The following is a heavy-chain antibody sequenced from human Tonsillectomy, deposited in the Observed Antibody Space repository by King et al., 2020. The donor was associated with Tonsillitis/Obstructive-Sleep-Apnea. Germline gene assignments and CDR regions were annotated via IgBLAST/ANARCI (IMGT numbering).Heavy chain of an antibody. CDR3: AGVGNYYYYYMDD. V-gene: IGHV4-34*01. CDR2: INHSGST. CDR1: GGSFSGYY. Sequence: VQLQQWGAGLLKPSETLSITCAVYGGSFSGYYWSWIRQHPGKGLEWIGEINHSGSTNYNPSLKSRVTISVDTSKNQFSLQLSSVTAAATAVYYCAGVGNYYYYYMDDWGKGTTGTVAS. J-gene: IGHJ6*03.